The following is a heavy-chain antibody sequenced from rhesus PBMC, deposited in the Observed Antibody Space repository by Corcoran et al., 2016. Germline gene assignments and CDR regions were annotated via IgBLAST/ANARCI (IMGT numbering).Heavy chain of an antibody. CDR1: GGSVSSCTW. CDR3: ARDSNIWTGYYYDDYGLDS. D-gene: IGHD3-3*01. Sequence: QLQLQESGPGLVKPSETLSLTCAVSGGSVSSCTWWSLIRPPPGKGLECIGRISGSGGSTSYNPTHTSRVTISTDTSKNQFSLKVSSVTAADTAVYYCARDSNIWTGYYYDDYGLDSWGQGVVVTVSS. V-gene: IGHV4-57*01. CDR2: ISGSGGST. J-gene: IGHJ6*01.